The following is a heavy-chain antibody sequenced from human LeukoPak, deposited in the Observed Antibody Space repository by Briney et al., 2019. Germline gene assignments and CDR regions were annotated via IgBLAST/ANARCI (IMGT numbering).Heavy chain of an antibody. Sequence: NPGGSLRLSCAASGFTFSSYEMNWVRQAPGKGLEWVSYISSSGSTIYYADSVKGRFTISRDNAKNSLSLQLNSLSAEDTAVYYCARGRFERVAAGTIREGPRRYYFDYWGQGTLVTVSS. V-gene: IGHV3-48*03. CDR2: ISSSGSTI. CDR1: GFTFSSYE. J-gene: IGHJ4*02. CDR3: ARGRFERVAAGTIREGPRRYYFDY. D-gene: IGHD6-13*01.